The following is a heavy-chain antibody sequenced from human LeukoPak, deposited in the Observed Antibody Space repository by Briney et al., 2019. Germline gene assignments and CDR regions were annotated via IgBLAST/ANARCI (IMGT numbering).Heavy chain of an antibody. CDR1: GFTFGNCW. D-gene: IGHD3-22*01. Sequence: GGSLRLSCAASGFTFGNCWMHWVRQAPGKGLVFVSRINNDGSGTNSADSVKGRFTISRDNAKNTLYLQMNALRAEDTAVYYCARGRIGYHYDYWGQGSLVTVSS. V-gene: IGHV3-74*01. CDR3: ARGRIGYHYDY. J-gene: IGHJ4*02. CDR2: INNDGSGT.